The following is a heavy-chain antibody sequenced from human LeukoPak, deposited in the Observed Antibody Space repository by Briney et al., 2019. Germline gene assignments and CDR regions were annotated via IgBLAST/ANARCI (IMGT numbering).Heavy chain of an antibody. V-gene: IGHV1-2*02. J-gene: IGHJ4*02. CDR3: ARDGMVVAATAYLFDY. CDR2: INPNSGGT. Sequence: ASVKVSCKASGYTFTGYYMHWVRQAPGQGLEWMGWINPNSGGTNYAQKFQGRVTMTRDTSISTAYMEPSRLRSDDTAVYYCARDGMVVAATAYLFDYWGQGTLVTVSS. CDR1: GYTFTGYY. D-gene: IGHD2-15*01.